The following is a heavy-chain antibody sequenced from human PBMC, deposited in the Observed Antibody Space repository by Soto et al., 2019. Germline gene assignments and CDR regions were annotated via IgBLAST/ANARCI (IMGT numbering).Heavy chain of an antibody. D-gene: IGHD6-19*01. CDR1: GGSISSGGYY. V-gene: IGHV4-31*03. Sequence: SETLSLTCTVSGGSISSGGYYWSWIRQHPGKGLEWIGYIYYSGSTYYNPSLKSRVTISVDTSKNQFSLKLSSVTAADTAVYYCARGAVAGHNWFDPWGQGTLVTVSS. CDR3: ARGAVAGHNWFDP. CDR2: IYYSGST. J-gene: IGHJ5*02.